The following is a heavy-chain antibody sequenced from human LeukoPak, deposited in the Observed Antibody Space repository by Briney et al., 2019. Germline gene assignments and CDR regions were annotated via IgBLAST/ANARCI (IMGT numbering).Heavy chain of an antibody. CDR1: GGSISSSSYY. Sequence: PSETLSLTCTVSGGSISSSSYYWGWIRQPPGKGLEWIGSIYYSGSTYYNPSLKSRVTISVDTSKNQFSLKLSSVTAADTAVYYCARHHYDFWSGPSENWFDPWGQGTLVTVSS. J-gene: IGHJ5*02. D-gene: IGHD3-3*01. CDR3: ARHHYDFWSGPSENWFDP. V-gene: IGHV4-39*01. CDR2: IYYSGST.